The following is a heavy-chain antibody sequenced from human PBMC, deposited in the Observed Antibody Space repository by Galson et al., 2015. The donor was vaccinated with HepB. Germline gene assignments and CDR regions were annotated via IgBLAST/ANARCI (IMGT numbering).Heavy chain of an antibody. Sequence: SLSLSCAASGFTFTNYNMNWVRQAPGKGLEWVSSISSSSTSISYADSVKGRFTISRDNAKDSLFLQMNSLRAEDTALYYCARGYFDSSGHYDSHWFFDLWGRGTQVTVSS. CDR2: ISSSSTSI. J-gene: IGHJ2*01. CDR1: GFTFTNYN. CDR3: ARGYFDSSGHYDSHWFFDL. D-gene: IGHD3-22*01. V-gene: IGHV3-21*01.